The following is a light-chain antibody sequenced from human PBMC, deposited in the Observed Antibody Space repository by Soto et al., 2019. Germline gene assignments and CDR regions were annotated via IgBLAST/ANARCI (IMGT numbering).Light chain of an antibody. J-gene: IGKJ5*01. Sequence: EIVMTQSPATLSVSPGERVALSCRASQSVSSNLAWYQQKPGQAPRLLIFGASTRATGIPARFSGSGSGIEFTLTISSLQSEDFAVYYCQQYNKWPPITFGQGTRLEIK. CDR2: GAS. V-gene: IGKV3-15*01. CDR3: QQYNKWPPIT. CDR1: QSVSSN.